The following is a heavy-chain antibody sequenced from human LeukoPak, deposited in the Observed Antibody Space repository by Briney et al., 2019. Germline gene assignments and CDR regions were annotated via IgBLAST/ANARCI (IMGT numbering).Heavy chain of an antibody. J-gene: IGHJ6*03. CDR3: AKGKYYDFWSGYYNYMDV. CDR2: ISGSGGST. CDR1: GFTFSSYA. Sequence: QTGGSLRLSCAASGFTFSSYAMSWVRQAPGKGLEWVSAISGSGGSTYYADSVKGRFTISRDNSKNTLYLQMNSLRAEDTAVYYCAKGKYYDFWSGYYNYMDVWGKGTTVTVSS. V-gene: IGHV3-23*01. D-gene: IGHD3-3*01.